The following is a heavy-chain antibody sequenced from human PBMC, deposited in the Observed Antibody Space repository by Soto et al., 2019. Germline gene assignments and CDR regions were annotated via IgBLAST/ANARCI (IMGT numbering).Heavy chain of an antibody. Sequence: QVQLQQWGAGLLKPSETLSLTCAVYGGSFSGYYWSWIRQPPGKGLEWIGEINHSGSTNYNPSLKSRVTISVDPSKNQFSLKLSSVTAADTAVYYCARAYPWNYFDYWGQGTLVTVSS. J-gene: IGHJ4*02. CDR1: GGSFSGYY. D-gene: IGHD1-1*01. V-gene: IGHV4-34*01. CDR3: ARAYPWNYFDY. CDR2: INHSGST.